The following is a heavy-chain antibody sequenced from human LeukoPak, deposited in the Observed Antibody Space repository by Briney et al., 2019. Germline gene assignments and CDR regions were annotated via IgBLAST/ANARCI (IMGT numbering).Heavy chain of an antibody. V-gene: IGHV3-23*01. CDR2: ISGGGGST. Sequence: GGSLRLSCAASGFTFSSYAMNWVRQAPGKGLEWVSGISGGGGSTCYADSVKGRFTISRDNSKNTVYLQMNSLRAEDAAVYYCAKGIPFDYRGQGTLVTVSS. J-gene: IGHJ4*02. CDR3: AKGIPFDY. CDR1: GFTFSSYA.